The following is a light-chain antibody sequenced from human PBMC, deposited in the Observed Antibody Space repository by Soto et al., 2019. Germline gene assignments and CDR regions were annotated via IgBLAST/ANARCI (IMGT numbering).Light chain of an antibody. Sequence: EIVMTQSPATLTLSVSPGERATLSCRASQSVSSNLAWYQQKPGQAPRLLIYGASTRATGIPARFSGSGSGTEFTLTISSLQSEDFAVYYCQQYNNWPLSFGPGTKVHIK. J-gene: IGKJ3*01. V-gene: IGKV3-15*01. CDR1: QSVSSN. CDR3: QQYNNWPLS. CDR2: GAS.